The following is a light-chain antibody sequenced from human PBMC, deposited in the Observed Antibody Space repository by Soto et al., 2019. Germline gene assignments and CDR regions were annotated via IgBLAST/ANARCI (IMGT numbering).Light chain of an antibody. J-gene: IGKJ4*01. CDR2: DAS. Sequence: EIVLTQSPATLSLSPGERATLSCWASQSVTSYLAWYQQKPGQAPRLLIYDASNRATGIPARFSGSGSGTDFTLTISSLEPEDFAVYYCQQRSSWPLTFGGGTKVDI. V-gene: IGKV3-11*01. CDR3: QQRSSWPLT. CDR1: QSVTSY.